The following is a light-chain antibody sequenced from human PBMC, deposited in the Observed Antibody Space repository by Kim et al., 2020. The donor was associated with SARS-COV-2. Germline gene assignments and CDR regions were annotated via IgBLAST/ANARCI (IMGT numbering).Light chain of an antibody. CDR3: QQYCCSPWT. Sequence: EIVLTQSPGTLSLSPGERATLSCRASQSVSTRYFAWYQQKPGQAPRLLIYATSSRATGIPDRFSGSGSGTDFTLTISRLEPEDFAVYYCQQYCCSPWTVAQGTKVDIK. V-gene: IGKV3-20*01. CDR1: QSVSTRY. J-gene: IGKJ1*01. CDR2: ATS.